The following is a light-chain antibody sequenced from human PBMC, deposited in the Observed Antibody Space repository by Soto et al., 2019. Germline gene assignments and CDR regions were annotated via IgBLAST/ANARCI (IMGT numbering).Light chain of an antibody. CDR2: GAS. V-gene: IGKV3-20*01. Sequence: EIVLTQSPGTLSLSPGERATLSCRASQSVSSTYLAWYQQKPGQPPRLLIYGASSRATGIPDRFGGSGSGRDFTLTISRLEPEDFAVYYCQQYGSSPSITFGQGTRLEIK. CDR3: QQYGSSPSIT. CDR1: QSVSSTY. J-gene: IGKJ5*01.